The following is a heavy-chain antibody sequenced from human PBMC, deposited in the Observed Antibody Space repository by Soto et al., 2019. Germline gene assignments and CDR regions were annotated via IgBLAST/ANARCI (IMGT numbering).Heavy chain of an antibody. CDR3: ARGSSSALEM. CDR1: GFSFYNYW. CDR2: IKPDGSDK. V-gene: IGHV3-7*02. Sequence: EVQLVESGGGLVQPGASLRLSCAASGFSFYNYWMNWVRQAPGKGPEWVANIKPDGSDKNYVDSVKGRFTISRDNAKSWLFLQVNRLGAEDAAVYYCARGSSSALEMWGQGTMATVSS. J-gene: IGHJ3*02.